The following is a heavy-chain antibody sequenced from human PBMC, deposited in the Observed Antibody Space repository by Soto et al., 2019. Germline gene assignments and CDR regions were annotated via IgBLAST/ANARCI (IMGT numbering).Heavy chain of an antibody. V-gene: IGHV1-2*02. CDR1: GYTFTGYH. CDR3: ARESSRGYYFDY. D-gene: IGHD3-10*01. CDR2: INPNSGGT. Sequence: ASVKVSCKASGYTFTGYHMHWVRQAPGQGLEWMGWINPNSGGTNYAQKFQGRVTMTRDTSISTAYMELSRLRSDDTAVYYCARESSRGYYFDYWGQGTLVTSPQ. J-gene: IGHJ4*02.